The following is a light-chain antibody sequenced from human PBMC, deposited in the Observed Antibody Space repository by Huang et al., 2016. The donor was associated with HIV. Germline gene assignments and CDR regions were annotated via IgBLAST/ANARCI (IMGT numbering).Light chain of an antibody. Sequence: EIVLTQSPATLSLSPGERAALSCRASQSVTSYLAWYQQKPGQAPRLLIYDTSNRATGTPARFSGSGSGTDFNITISNVEPEDSALYYCQQRSNWPRLTFGGGTKVEIK. V-gene: IGKV3-11*01. CDR1: QSVTSY. CDR3: QQRSNWPRLT. J-gene: IGKJ4*01. CDR2: DTS.